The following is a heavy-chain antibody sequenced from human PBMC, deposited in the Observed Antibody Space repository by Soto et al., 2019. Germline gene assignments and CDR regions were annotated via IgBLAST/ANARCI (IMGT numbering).Heavy chain of an antibody. CDR3: ARDAYYENNLPDAFDI. Sequence: GGSLRLSCAASGFTFSSYEMNWVRQAPGKGLEWVSYISSSGSTIYYADSVKGRFTISRDNAKNSLYLQINSLRAEDTAVYYCARDAYYENNLPDAFDIWGQGTMVTVSS. V-gene: IGHV3-48*03. J-gene: IGHJ3*02. CDR2: ISSSGSTI. D-gene: IGHD3-22*01. CDR1: GFTFSSYE.